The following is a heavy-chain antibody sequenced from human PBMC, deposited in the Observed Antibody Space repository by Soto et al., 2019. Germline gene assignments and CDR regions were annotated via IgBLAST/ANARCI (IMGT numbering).Heavy chain of an antibody. D-gene: IGHD3-22*01. V-gene: IGHV3-23*01. CDR1: GFTFSSYA. Sequence: EVQLLESGGGLVQPGGSLRLSCAASGFTFSSYAMSWVRQAPGKGLEWVSAISGSGGSTYYADSVKGRFTISRDNSKNTLYLQMNSLRAEDTAVYYCAIRYYYDSSGYYLYWGQGTLVTVSS. J-gene: IGHJ4*02. CDR3: AIRYYYDSSGYYLY. CDR2: ISGSGGST.